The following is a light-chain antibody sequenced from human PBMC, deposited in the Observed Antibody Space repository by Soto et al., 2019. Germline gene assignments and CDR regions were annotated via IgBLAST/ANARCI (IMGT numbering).Light chain of an antibody. V-gene: IGLV2-14*03. Sequence: QSVLTQPASVSGSPGQSITISCTGTSSDVGGYNHVSWYQQHPGKAPKLMIYDVTDRPSGVSNRFSGSKSGNTDSLAISGLQAEDEADYYCNSYTSTNTLVFGGGTQLTVL. CDR3: NSYTSTNTLV. J-gene: IGLJ2*01. CDR2: DVT. CDR1: SSDVGGYNH.